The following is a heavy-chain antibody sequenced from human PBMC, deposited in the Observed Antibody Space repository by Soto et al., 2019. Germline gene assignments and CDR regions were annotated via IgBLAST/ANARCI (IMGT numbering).Heavy chain of an antibody. CDR3: TRLISAAQDY. D-gene: IGHD3-10*01. J-gene: IGHJ4*02. Sequence: GGSLRLSCEASGFVFKDSSIHWVRLASGKGLEWVGRIRDRAYNYATAYAASVKGRFTISRDDSNNKAYLQMDSLKTEDTAIYYCTRLISAAQDYWGQGTLVTVSS. CDR2: IRDRAYNYAT. V-gene: IGHV3-73*01. CDR1: GFVFKDSS.